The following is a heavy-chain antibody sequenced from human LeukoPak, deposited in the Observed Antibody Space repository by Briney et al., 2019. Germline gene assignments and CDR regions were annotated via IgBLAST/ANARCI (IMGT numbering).Heavy chain of an antibody. Sequence: PGGSLRLSCAASGFTFEASAMSWVRQAPGKGLEWVAVITGGGESTYYADSVKGRFTISRDSSKNTLYLQMNSLRAEDTAVYYCAKEIHSSGWYGKGDWFDPWGQGTLVTVSS. D-gene: IGHD6-19*01. J-gene: IGHJ5*02. CDR3: AKEIHSSGWYGKGDWFDP. CDR1: GFTFEASA. V-gene: IGHV3-23*01. CDR2: ITGGGEST.